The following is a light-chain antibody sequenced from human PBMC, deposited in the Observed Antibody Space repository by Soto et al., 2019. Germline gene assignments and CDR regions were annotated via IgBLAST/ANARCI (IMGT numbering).Light chain of an antibody. CDR2: GAS. J-gene: IGKJ1*01. CDR1: QSVSNNY. V-gene: IGKV3-20*01. CDR3: QQYSASPRT. Sequence: ELVLTQSPGTLSLSPGARATLSCRASQSVSNNYLAWYQQKPGQAPRLLIYGASNRATGIPDRFSGSGSGTDLTSTISRLEPEDGAVYDCQQYSASPRTFGQGTKVDIK.